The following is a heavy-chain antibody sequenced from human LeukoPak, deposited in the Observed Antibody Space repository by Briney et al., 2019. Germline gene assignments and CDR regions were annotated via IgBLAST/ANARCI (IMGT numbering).Heavy chain of an antibody. CDR2: IYHSGST. CDR3: ASGGTLTYYGMNV. D-gene: IGHD2-15*01. Sequence: SGTLSLTCAVSGGSISSTNWWSWVRQPPGKGLEWIGEIYHSGSTNYNPSLKSRITISIDESKNQFSLKVSPVTAADTAVYYCASGGTLTYYGMNVWGQGTTVTVSS. V-gene: IGHV4-4*02. CDR1: GGSISSTNW. J-gene: IGHJ6*01.